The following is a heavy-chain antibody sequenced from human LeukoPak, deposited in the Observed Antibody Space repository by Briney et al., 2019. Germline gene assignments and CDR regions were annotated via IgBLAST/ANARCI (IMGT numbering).Heavy chain of an antibody. J-gene: IGHJ4*02. D-gene: IGHD6-19*01. CDR1: GFTFSSYA. Sequence: GGSLRLSCAASGFTFSSYAMSWVRQAPGKGLEWASAISNSGGSTYYADSVKGRFAISRGNPKNTLYLQMNSLRAEDTAVYYCAKGLTYNSGSRGYFDYWGQGTLVTVSS. CDR3: AKGLTYNSGSRGYFDY. CDR2: ISNSGGST. V-gene: IGHV3-23*01.